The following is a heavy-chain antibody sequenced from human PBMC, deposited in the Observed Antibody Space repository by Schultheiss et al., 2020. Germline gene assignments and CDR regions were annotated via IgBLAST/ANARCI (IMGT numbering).Heavy chain of an antibody. CDR3: ARDASPALLRFLDLDY. J-gene: IGHJ4*02. CDR2: IIPIFSTA. Sequence: SVKVYCKASGYTFTGYYMHWVRQAPGQGLEWMGGIIPIFSTANYAQKFQGRVTITADESTSTAYMELSSLRSEDTAVYYCARDASPALLRFLDLDYWGQGTLVTVSS. CDR1: GYTFTGYY. V-gene: IGHV1-69*13. D-gene: IGHD3-3*01.